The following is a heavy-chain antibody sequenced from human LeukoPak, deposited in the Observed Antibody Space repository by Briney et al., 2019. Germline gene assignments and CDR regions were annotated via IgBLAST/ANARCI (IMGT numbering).Heavy chain of an antibody. CDR1: GFTFSDYY. J-gene: IGHJ4*02. D-gene: IGHD4-17*01. V-gene: IGHV3-11*04. CDR3: ARDSDDYVPTTYDY. CDR2: ISSSSSTI. Sequence: GGSLRLSCAASGFTFSDYYMSWIRQAPGKGLEWVSYISSSSSTIYYADSVKGRFTISRDNAKNSLYLQMNSLRAEDTAVYYCARDSDDYVPTTYDYWGQGTLVTVSS.